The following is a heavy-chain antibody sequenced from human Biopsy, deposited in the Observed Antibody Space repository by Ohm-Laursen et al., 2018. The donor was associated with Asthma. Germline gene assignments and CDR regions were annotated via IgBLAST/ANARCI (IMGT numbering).Heavy chain of an antibody. CDR3: ARTYYDFLTGQAIDAFAI. CDR2: INAGNGNT. Sequence: ASVKVSCKTSGYTFISYAIHWVRQAPGQRLEWTGWINAGNGNTKYSQKFQGRVTITRDTSASTAYMELSSLRSEDTAVYYCARTYYDFLTGQAIDAFAIWGQGTMVTVSS. V-gene: IGHV1-3*01. D-gene: IGHD3-9*01. CDR1: GYTFISYA. J-gene: IGHJ3*02.